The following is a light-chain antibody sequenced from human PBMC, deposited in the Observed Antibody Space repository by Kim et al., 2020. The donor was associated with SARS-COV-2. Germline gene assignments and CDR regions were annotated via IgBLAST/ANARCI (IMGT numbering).Light chain of an antibody. CDR1: TSDVGNYRY. CDR3: SSYTSTSTRV. CDR2: DVS. Sequence: GQWISISCTGTTSDVGNYRYVSWYQQHPGKAPKLIIYDVSKRPSGVSNRFSGSKSGTTASLTISGLQAEDEADYYCSSYTSTSTRVFGTGTKVTVL. V-gene: IGLV2-14*03. J-gene: IGLJ1*01.